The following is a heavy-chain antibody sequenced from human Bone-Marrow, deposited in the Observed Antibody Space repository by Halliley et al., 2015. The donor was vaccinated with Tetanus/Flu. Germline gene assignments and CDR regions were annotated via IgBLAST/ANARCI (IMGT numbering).Heavy chain of an antibody. CDR1: GGSFGDSGYY. Sequence: GLVKPSETLTLTCAVYGGSFGDSGYYWNWCRQPPGKGLEWIGEIIPYGNINYNQSLQSRVTISVDTSKNQFSLKLSSVSAADTAVYYCARGHRVSNGWGTYYNYGMDVWGQGTAVTVSS. J-gene: IGHJ6*02. CDR3: ARGHRVSNGWGTYYNYGMDV. CDR2: IIPYGNI. D-gene: IGHD6-19*01. V-gene: IGHV4-34*01.